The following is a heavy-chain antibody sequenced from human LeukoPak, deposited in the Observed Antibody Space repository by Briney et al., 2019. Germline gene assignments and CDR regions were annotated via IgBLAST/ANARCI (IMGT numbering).Heavy chain of an antibody. CDR1: GGTFSSYA. V-gene: IGHV1-69*04. CDR3: ATGGVPAAEWAFDI. D-gene: IGHD2-2*01. J-gene: IGHJ3*02. Sequence: SVKVSCKASGGTFSSYAISWVRQAPGQGLEWMGRIIPILGIANYAQKFQGRVTITADKSTSTAYMELSSLRSEDTAVYYCATGGVPAAEWAFDIWGQGTMVTVSS. CDR2: IIPILGIA.